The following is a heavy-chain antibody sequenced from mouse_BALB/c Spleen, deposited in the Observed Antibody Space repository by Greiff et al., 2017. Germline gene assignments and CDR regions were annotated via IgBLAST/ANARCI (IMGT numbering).Heavy chain of an antibody. CDR1: GFTFSSYT. CDR3: TTLYDEFAY. CDR2: ISSGGSYT. V-gene: IGHV5-6-4*01. Sequence: EVKLMESGGGLVKPGGSLKLSCAASGFTFSSYTMSWVRQTPEKRLEWVATISSGGSYTYYPDSVKGRFTISRDNAKNTLYLQMSSLKSEDTAMYYCTTLYDEFAYWGQGTLVTVSA. D-gene: IGHD2-3*01. J-gene: IGHJ3*01.